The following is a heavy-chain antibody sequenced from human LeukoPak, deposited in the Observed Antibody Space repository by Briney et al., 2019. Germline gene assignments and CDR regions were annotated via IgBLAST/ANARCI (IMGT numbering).Heavy chain of an antibody. Sequence: SETLSLTCSIPGGSFSSGYYCWGWVRQPPGKGLEWIGTLCYSGNIYYNPSLKSPVTISIDTSKNQFFLKLTSVTAADTALYYCARINSHSDNYYYPWFDPWGQGILVTVSS. D-gene: IGHD3-22*01. CDR2: LCYSGNI. J-gene: IGHJ5*02. V-gene: IGHV4-39*07. CDR3: ARINSHSDNYYYPWFDP. CDR1: GGSFSSGYYC.